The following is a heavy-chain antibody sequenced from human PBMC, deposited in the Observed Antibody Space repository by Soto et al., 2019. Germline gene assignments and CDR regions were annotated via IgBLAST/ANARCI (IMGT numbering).Heavy chain of an antibody. CDR2: ISNDGTKN. D-gene: IGHD2-15*01. Sequence: QVQLVESGGGVVQPGTSLRLSCAASGFGFSAYAMHWVRQPPGKGLECVALISNDGTKNSYADSVEGRFTISRDNSRNSLYLQMNSLRFEDTAVYYCAKDGDCSGGTCHGGFGHAWGQGTLVTVSS. CDR3: AKDGDCSGGTCHGGFGHA. J-gene: IGHJ5*02. V-gene: IGHV3-30*18. CDR1: GFGFSAYA.